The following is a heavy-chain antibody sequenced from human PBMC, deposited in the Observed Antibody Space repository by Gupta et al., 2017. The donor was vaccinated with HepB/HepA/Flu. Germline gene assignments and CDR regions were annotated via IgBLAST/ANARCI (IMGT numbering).Heavy chain of an antibody. CDR2: IIPILGIA. Sequence: QVQLVPSGAEVKKPGPSLKLSCKASGVTFSSHAISWVRQSPGQGLEWMGRIIPILGIANYAQKFQGRVTITADKSTSTAYMELSSLRSEDTAVDYCARVGDSSLHGMDVWGQGTTVTVSS. D-gene: IGHD3-22*01. CDR3: ARVGDSSLHGMDV. J-gene: IGHJ6*02. CDR1: GVTFSSHA. V-gene: IGHV1-69*04.